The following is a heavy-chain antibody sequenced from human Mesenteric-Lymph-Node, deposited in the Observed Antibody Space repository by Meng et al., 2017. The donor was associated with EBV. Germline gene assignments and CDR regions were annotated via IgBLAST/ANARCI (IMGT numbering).Heavy chain of an antibody. Sequence: LNLQESGPGLVRPSGTLSLICTVSSDSISSTSYHWGWIRQPPGKGLEWIGSIYYSGTTYFNPSLESRVSISVDTSKKQFSLRLTSVTAADTAVYYCARQYGSSFDYWGQGTLVTVSS. CDR2: IYYSGTT. CDR3: ARQYGSSFDY. V-gene: IGHV4-39*01. CDR1: SDSISSTSYH. J-gene: IGHJ4*02. D-gene: IGHD3-10*01.